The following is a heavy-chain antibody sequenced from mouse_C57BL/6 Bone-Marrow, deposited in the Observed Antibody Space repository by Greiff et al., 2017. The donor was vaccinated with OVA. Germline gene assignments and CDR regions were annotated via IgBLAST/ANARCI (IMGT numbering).Heavy chain of an antibody. V-gene: IGHV5-4*01. D-gene: IGHD2-10*02. CDR2: ISDGGSYT. CDR3: ARDWSIFAY. J-gene: IGHJ3*01. Sequence: EVHLVESGGGLVKPGGSLKLSCAASGFTFSSYAMSWVRQTPEKRLEWVATISDGGSYTYYPDNVKGRFTISRDNAKNNRYLQMSHLKSEDTAVYYCARDWSIFAYGGRGTVVTVSA. CDR1: GFTFSSYA.